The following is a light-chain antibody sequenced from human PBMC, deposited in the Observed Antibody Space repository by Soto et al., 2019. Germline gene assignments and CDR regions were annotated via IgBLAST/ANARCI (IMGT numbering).Light chain of an antibody. CDR3: QKYNRAST. J-gene: IGKJ1*01. CDR2: SAS. Sequence: DLHMTQSPATLSASVWDIVTISFLASQNVRSRLAWSQQKPEKAPKLLIHSASTVQSGVPSRFSGSGSGTDFPLTISSLQAEDVASYYCQKYNRASTFGQGTKVDIK. CDR1: QNVRSR. V-gene: IGKV1-27*01.